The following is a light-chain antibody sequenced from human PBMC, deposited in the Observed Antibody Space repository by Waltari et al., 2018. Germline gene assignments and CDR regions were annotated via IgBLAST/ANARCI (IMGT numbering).Light chain of an antibody. CDR2: NAS. CDR3: LQRSNWAPT. J-gene: IGKJ4*01. V-gene: IGKV3-11*01. Sequence: EIILTQSPATLSLSPGDRATLPCRASPSVGNSLSWYQQKPGQAPRLLIYNASTRPTSIPARFGGGGSGTAVTLAIGSLEPEDFAVYFCLQRSNWAPTFGGGTTVEIK. CDR1: PSVGNS.